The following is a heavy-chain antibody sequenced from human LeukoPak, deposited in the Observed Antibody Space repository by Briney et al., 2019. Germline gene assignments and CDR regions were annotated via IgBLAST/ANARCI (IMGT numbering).Heavy chain of an antibody. J-gene: IGHJ3*02. D-gene: IGHD6-13*01. CDR3: AKDSGIYHTDDAFGI. Sequence: PGGSLRLSCAASGFTFSSYSMNWVRQAPGKGLEWVSSISSSSSYIYYADSVKGRITISRDNAKNSLYLQINSLRAEDTAVYYCAKDSGIYHTDDAFGIWGQGTMVTVSS. CDR1: GFTFSSYS. V-gene: IGHV3-21*04. CDR2: ISSSSSYI.